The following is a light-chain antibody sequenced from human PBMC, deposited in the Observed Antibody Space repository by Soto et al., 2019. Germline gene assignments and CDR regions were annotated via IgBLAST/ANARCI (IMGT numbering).Light chain of an antibody. CDR1: SSDVGGYNF. CDR3: CSYAGSYTLV. CDR2: DVS. V-gene: IGLV2-11*01. Sequence: QSALTQPRSVSGSPGQSVTISCTGTSSDVGGYNFVSWYQHHPGKAPKLMIYDVSKRPSGVPHRFSGSKSGSTASLTISGLQAEDEADYYCCSYAGSYTLVFGGGTKLTVL. J-gene: IGLJ3*02.